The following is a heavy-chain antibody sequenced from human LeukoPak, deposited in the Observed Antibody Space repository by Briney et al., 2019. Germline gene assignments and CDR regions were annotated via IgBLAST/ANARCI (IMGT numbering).Heavy chain of an antibody. J-gene: IGHJ4*02. V-gene: IGHV1-3*01. CDR2: INAGSGNT. CDR1: GYTFTSYA. D-gene: IGHD3-10*01. Sequence: ASVKVSCKASGYTFTSYAMHWVRQAPGQRLEWMAWINAGSGNTKYSQKFQGRVTITRDTSASTAYMELSSLRSEDTAVYYCARGLLWFGESIDYWGQGTLVTVSS. CDR3: ARGLLWFGESIDY.